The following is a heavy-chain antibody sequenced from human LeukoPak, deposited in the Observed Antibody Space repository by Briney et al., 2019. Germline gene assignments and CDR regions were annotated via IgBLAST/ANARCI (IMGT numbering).Heavy chain of an antibody. V-gene: IGHV4-34*01. D-gene: IGHD3-10*01. CDR3: AKSNGYGLVDI. J-gene: IGHJ3*02. CDR2: INHSGST. CDR1: GGSFSGYY. Sequence: KSSETLSLTCAVYGGSFSGYYWSWIRQPPGKGLEWIGEINHSGSTNYSPSLKSRVTISLDTSRNQFSLNLNSVTAADTAVYYCAKSNGYGLVDIWGQGTMVTVSS.